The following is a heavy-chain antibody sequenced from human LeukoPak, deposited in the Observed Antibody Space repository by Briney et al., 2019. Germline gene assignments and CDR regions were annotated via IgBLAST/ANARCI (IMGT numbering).Heavy chain of an antibody. V-gene: IGHV4-39*07. Sequence: WVRQAPGKGLEWIGSIYYSGSTYYNPSLKSRVTMSVDASKNQFSLKLSSVTAADTAVYYCAREGSSGWYVSYFQHWGQGTLVTVSS. J-gene: IGHJ1*01. D-gene: IGHD6-19*01. CDR3: AREGSSGWYVSYFQH. CDR2: IYYSGST.